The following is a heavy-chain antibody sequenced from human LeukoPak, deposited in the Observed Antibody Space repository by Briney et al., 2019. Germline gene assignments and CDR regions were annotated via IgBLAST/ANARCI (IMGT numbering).Heavy chain of an antibody. Sequence: PGGSLRLSCAASGFTFSSYGMHWVRQAPGKGLEWVAFIRYDGSNKYYADSVKGRFTISGDNFKNTLYLQMNSLRAEDTAVYYCARDREGYYYGSGTHMDVWGKGTTVTVSS. CDR3: ARDREGYYYGSGTHMDV. CDR2: IRYDGSNK. J-gene: IGHJ6*03. V-gene: IGHV3-30*02. D-gene: IGHD3-10*01. CDR1: GFTFSSYG.